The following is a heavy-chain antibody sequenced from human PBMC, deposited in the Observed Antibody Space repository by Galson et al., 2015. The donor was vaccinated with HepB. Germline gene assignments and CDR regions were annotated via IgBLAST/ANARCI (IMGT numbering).Heavy chain of an antibody. CDR2: IIPIVGLT. Sequence: SVKVSCKASGDTFSSNGISWVRQAPGQGLEWMGRIIPIVGLTKYGQNFQVRVTITADTSTNTGYMELSSLRSDDTAVYYCAVENNYDYGMDVWGQGTMVIVSS. J-gene: IGHJ6*02. CDR1: GDTFSSNG. D-gene: IGHD1/OR15-1a*01. V-gene: IGHV1-69*04. CDR3: AVENNYDYGMDV.